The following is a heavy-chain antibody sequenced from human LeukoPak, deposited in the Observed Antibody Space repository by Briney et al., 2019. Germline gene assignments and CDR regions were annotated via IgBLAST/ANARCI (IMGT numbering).Heavy chain of an antibody. J-gene: IGHJ2*01. Sequence: SETLSRTCTVSGGSISSYYWSWIRQPPGQGLEWSGYIYYSGRTTYNTSLKSRATTSVDTSKNQFSLKLSSVTAEDTAVYYCARHYDPIDLWGRGTLVTVSS. CDR1: GGSISSYY. D-gene: IGHD3-16*01. V-gene: IGHV4-59*08. CDR2: IYYSGRT. CDR3: ARHYDPIDL.